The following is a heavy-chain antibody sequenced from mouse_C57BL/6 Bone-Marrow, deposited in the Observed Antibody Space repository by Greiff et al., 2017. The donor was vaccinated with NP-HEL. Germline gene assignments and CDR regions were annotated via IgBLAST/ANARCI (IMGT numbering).Heavy chain of an antibody. CDR1: GYTFTDYN. J-gene: IGHJ3*01. CDR2: INPNNGGT. CDR3: ARGGYGNYGAY. D-gene: IGHD2-1*01. Sequence: VQLQQSGPELVKPGASVKIPCKASGYTFTDYNMDWVKQSHGKSLEWIGDINPNNGGTIYNQKFKGKATLTVDKSSSTAYMELRSLTSEDTAVYYCARGGYGNYGAYWGQGTLVTVSA. V-gene: IGHV1-18*01.